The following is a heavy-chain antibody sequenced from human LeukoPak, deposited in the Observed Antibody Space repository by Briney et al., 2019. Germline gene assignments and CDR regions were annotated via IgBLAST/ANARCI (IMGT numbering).Heavy chain of an antibody. V-gene: IGHV4-59*01. CDR3: AARERLDWILY. J-gene: IGHJ4*02. CDR1: GGSISSYY. D-gene: IGHD3-9*01. CDR2: IYYSGSS. Sequence: PSETLSLTCTVSGGSISSYYWSWIRQPLGKGLEWIGYIYYSGSSNHNPSLKSRVTMSVDMSKNQLSLNLTSVTAADTAVYYCAARERLDWILYWGQGTLVTVSS.